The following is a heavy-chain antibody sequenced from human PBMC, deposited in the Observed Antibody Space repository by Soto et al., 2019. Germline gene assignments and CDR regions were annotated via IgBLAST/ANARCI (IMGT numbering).Heavy chain of an antibody. CDR1: GGTFSSYT. Sequence: QVQLVQSGAEVKKPGSSVTVYCKASGGTFSSYTISWVRQAPGQGLEWMGGIIPIFGTANYAQKFKGRVTITADESMSTAYMEWSSLRSEDTAVYYCARGKHRWLQLWYFDLSGRGTLVTVSS. CDR3: ARGKHRWLQLWYFDL. V-gene: IGHV1-69*12. J-gene: IGHJ2*01. D-gene: IGHD5-12*01. CDR2: IIPIFGTA.